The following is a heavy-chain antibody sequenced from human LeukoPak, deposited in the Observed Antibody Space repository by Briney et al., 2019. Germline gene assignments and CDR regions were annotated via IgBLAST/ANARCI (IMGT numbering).Heavy chain of an antibody. CDR2: IGAYNGNT. CDR3: ARAPRASSSWYPIDY. D-gene: IGHD6-13*01. V-gene: IGHV1-18*01. J-gene: IGHJ4*02. Sequence: ASVKVSCKASGYTFTSYGISWVRQAPGQGLEWMGLIGAYNGNTNYAQKLQGRVTMTTNTSTSTAYMELRSPRCDDTAVYYCARAPRASSSWYPIDYWGQGTLVTVSS. CDR1: GYTFTSYG.